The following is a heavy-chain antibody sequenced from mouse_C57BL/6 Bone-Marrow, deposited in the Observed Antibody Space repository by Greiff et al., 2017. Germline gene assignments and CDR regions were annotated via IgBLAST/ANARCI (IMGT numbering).Heavy chain of an antibody. CDR1: GFSLTSYG. CDR2: IWSGGST. D-gene: IGHD4-1*02. V-gene: IGHV2-2*01. J-gene: IGHJ3*01. CDR3: ARPASTGTWFAY. Sequence: QVQLQQSGPGLVQPSQSLSITCTVSGFSLTSYGVHWVRQSPGKGLEWLGVIWSGGSTDYNAAFISRLSISKDNSKSQVFFKMNSLQADDTAIYYCARPASTGTWFAYWGQGTLVTVSA.